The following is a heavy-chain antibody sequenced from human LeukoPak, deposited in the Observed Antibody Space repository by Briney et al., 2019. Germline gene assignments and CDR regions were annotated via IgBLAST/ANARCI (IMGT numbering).Heavy chain of an antibody. J-gene: IGHJ4*02. Sequence: ASVKVSCKASGYTFTGYYMHWVRQAPRQGLEWMGWINPNSGVTNYAQKFQGRVTMTRDTSISTAYMELSRLTSDDTAIYYCASTKYSGSYALDYWGQGALVTVSS. CDR3: ASTKYSGSYALDY. V-gene: IGHV1-2*02. CDR1: GYTFTGYY. D-gene: IGHD1-26*01. CDR2: INPNSGVT.